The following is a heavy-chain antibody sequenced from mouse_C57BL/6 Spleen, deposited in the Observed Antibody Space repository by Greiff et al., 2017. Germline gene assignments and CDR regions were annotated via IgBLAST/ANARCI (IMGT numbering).Heavy chain of an antibody. V-gene: IGHV1-20*01. CDR3: ARPGDGYFFAY. CDR1: GYSFTGYF. Sequence: VQLKQSGPELVKPGDSVKISCKASGYSFTGYFMNWVMQSHGKSLEWIGRINPYNGDTFYNQKFKGKATLTVDKSSSTAHMELRSLTSEDSAVYYCARPGDGYFFAYWGQGTLVTVSA. CDR2: INPYNGDT. J-gene: IGHJ3*01. D-gene: IGHD2-3*01.